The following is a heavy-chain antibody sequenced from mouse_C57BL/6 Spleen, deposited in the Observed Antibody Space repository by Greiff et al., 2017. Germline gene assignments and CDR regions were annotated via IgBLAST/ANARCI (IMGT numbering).Heavy chain of an antibody. V-gene: IGHV14-2*01. CDR2: IDPEDGET. D-gene: IGHD1-1*01. Sequence: VHVKQSGAELVKPGASVKLSCTASGFNIKDYYMHWVKQRTEQGLEWIGRIDPEDGETKYAPKFQGKATITADTSSNTAYLQLSSLTSEDTAVYYCALYYYGSRDYYAMDYWGQGTSVTVSS. J-gene: IGHJ4*01. CDR1: GFNIKDYY. CDR3: ALYYYGSRDYYAMDY.